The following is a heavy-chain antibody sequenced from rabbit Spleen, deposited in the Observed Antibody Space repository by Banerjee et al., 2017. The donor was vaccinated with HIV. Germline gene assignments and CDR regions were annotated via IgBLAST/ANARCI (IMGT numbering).Heavy chain of an antibody. V-gene: IGHV1S45*01. J-gene: IGHJ4*01. D-gene: IGHD2-1*01. CDR2: INIVTGKD. CDR3: ARDLVGVIGWNFYL. CDR1: GVSFSGKDV. Sequence: QEQLVESGGGLVQPEGSLTLTCKASGVSFSGKDVMCWVRQAPGKGLEWIACINIVTGKDVYATWASGRFTISRTSSTTVTLRMTSLTAADRATYFCARDLVGVIGWNFYLWGQGTLVTVS.